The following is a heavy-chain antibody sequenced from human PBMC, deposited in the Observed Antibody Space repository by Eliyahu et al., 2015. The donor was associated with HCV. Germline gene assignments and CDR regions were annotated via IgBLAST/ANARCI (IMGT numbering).Heavy chain of an antibody. J-gene: IGHJ3*02. V-gene: IGHV3-74*01. CDR1: GFTFSSYW. D-gene: IGHD6-19*01. CDR2: INRDGSST. CDR3: ARVSSGWYRGGGAFDI. Sequence: EVQLVESGGGLVQPGGSLRLSCAASGFTFSSYWMHWVRQAPGKGLVWVSRINRDGSSTSYADSVKGRFTISRDNAKNTLYLQMNSLRAEDTAVYYCARVSSGWYRGGGAFDIWGQGTMVTVSS.